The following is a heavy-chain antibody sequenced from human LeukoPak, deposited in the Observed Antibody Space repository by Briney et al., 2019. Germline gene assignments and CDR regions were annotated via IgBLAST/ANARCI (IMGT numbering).Heavy chain of an antibody. CDR2: IYYSGST. J-gene: IGHJ5*02. V-gene: IGHV4-59*12. CDR3: ARASQQLVLFWFDP. Sequence: PSETLSLTCTVSGGSISSYYWSWIRQPPGKGLEWIGYIYYSGSTNYNPSLKSRVTISVDTSKNQFSLKLSSVTAADTAVYYCARASQQLVLFWFDPWGQGTLVTVSS. D-gene: IGHD6-13*01. CDR1: GGSISSYY.